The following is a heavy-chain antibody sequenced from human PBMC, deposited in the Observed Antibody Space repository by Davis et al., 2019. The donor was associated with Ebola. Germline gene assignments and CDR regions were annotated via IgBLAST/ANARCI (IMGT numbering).Heavy chain of an antibody. CDR1: GGSFSGYY. J-gene: IGHJ6*02. CDR3: ARVVGSYYYGMDV. D-gene: IGHD1-26*01. CDR2: INHSGST. V-gene: IGHV4-34*01. Sequence: SETLSLTCAVYGGSFSGYYWSWIRQPPGKGLEWIREINHSGSTNYNPSLKSRVTISVDTSKNQFSLKMGSVTAADTAVYYCARVVGSYYYGMDVWGQGTTVTVSS.